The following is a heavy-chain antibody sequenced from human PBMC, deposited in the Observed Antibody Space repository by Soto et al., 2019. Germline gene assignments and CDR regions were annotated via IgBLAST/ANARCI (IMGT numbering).Heavy chain of an antibody. J-gene: IGHJ4*02. V-gene: IGHV3-74*01. CDR2: IKTDGYAA. CDR3: VRESGVAADC. Sequence: ETGGVLVQPGGSLRLSCVASGFTFDSHWMHWVRQAPGEGLVWVSRIKTDGYAAAYADSVKGRSTISRYNTKTTVYLQMNSLRAEDTAVYFCVRESGVAADCWGQGTVVTVSS. CDR1: GFTFDSHW. D-gene: IGHD6-19*01.